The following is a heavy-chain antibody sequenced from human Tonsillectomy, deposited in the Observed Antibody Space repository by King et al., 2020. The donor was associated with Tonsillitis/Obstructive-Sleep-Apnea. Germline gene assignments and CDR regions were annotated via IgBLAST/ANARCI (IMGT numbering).Heavy chain of an antibody. CDR3: AREWYRYGMDV. CDR1: GFTFSSYE. CDR2: ISSGGSTI. Sequence: VQLVESGGGLVQPGGSLRLSCAASGFTFSSYEMNWVRQAPGKGLEWVSYISSGGSTIYYADSVKGRFTISRDNAKNSLYLQMNSLRAEDTAVCYCAREWYRYGMDVWGQGTPVTVSS. V-gene: IGHV3-48*03. J-gene: IGHJ6*02. D-gene: IGHD6-13*01.